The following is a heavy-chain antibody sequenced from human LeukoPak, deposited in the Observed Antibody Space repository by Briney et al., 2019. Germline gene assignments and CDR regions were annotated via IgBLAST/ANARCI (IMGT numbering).Heavy chain of an antibody. Sequence: PGGSLRLSCAASGFTFSNYAMSWVRQAPGKGLEWVSGISASDVSTYYADSVKGRFTISRDNSKNSLYLQVSSLRVEDTAVYYRAKVYADYGRYDYWGQGTLVTVSS. CDR2: ISASDVST. CDR3: AKVYADYGRYDY. V-gene: IGHV3-23*01. CDR1: GFTFSNYA. D-gene: IGHD4-17*01. J-gene: IGHJ4*02.